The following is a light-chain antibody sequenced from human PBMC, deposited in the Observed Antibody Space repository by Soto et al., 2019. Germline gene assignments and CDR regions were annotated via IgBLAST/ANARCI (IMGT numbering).Light chain of an antibody. Sequence: DIVMTQSPATLSVSPGERATLSCRASQSVANNVAWYQQKPGQPPRLLIYGASTRAAGVPDRFSGSGSGTDFTLTISRLEPEDFAVYYCQQYGSSGTFGQGTKVDI. CDR2: GAS. J-gene: IGKJ1*01. V-gene: IGKV3-20*01. CDR3: QQYGSSGT. CDR1: QSVANN.